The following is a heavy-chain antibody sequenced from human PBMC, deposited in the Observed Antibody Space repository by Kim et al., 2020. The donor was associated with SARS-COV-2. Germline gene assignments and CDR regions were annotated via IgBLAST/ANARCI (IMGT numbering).Heavy chain of an antibody. CDR1: GFTFSTYG. V-gene: IGHV3-30*03. CDR2: ISFDGRNQ. J-gene: IGHJ4*02. CDR3: ARSPHDPHTLAGIVEC. Sequence: GGSLRLSCAASGFTFSTYGMHWVRQTPGKGLEWVALISFDGRNQYYADSVKGRFTISRDNSKNTLYLQMNRLRGEDTALYYCARSPHDPHTLAGIVECWGQGTLVTVSS. D-gene: IGHD1-26*01.